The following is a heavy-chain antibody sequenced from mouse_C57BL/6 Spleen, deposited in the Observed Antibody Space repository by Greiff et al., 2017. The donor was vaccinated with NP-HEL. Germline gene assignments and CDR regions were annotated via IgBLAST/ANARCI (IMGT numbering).Heavy chain of an antibody. CDR1: GYTFTSYW. Sequence: VQLQQPGAELVRPGSSVKLSCKASGYTFTSYWMDWVKQRPGQGLEWIGNIYPSDSETHYNQKFKDKATLTADKSSSTAYMQLSSLTAEDSAVYYCTRVSDYDDMDYWGQGTSVTVSS. CDR2: IYPSDSET. J-gene: IGHJ4*01. V-gene: IGHV1-61*01. CDR3: TRVSDYDDMDY. D-gene: IGHD6-1*01.